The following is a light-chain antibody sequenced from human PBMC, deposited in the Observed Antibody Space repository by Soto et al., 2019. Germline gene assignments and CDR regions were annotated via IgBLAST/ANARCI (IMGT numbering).Light chain of an antibody. V-gene: IGKV1-33*01. CDR3: QQYDNLPQFA. Sequence: DIQMTQSPSTLSASVGDRVTITCRASQSLNSLLAWYQQKPGEAPKLLIYDASNLETGVPSRFSGSGSGTDFSFTISSLQPEDIATYYCQQYDNLPQFAFGGGTKVDIK. J-gene: IGKJ4*01. CDR2: DAS. CDR1: QSLNSL.